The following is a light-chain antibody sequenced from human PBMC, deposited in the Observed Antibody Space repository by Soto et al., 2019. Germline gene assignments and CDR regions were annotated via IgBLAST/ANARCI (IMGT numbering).Light chain of an antibody. V-gene: IGKV3-15*01. CDR3: QQYNHWWT. J-gene: IGKJ1*01. CDR1: QSVGSN. CDR2: GAS. Sequence: EIVMTQSPATLSVSPGDRATLSCRASQSVGSNLAWYQQKPGQAPRLLIYGASTRVTGIPARFSGSGSGTEFTLTISSLQSEDFAVYHCQQYNHWWTFGQGTRVEVK.